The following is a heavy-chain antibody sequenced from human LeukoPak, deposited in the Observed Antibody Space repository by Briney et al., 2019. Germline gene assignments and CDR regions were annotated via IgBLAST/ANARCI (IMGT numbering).Heavy chain of an antibody. J-gene: IGHJ6*04. V-gene: IGHV5-51*01. CDR3: ARQGLYSYYGMDV. CDR2: NHPGDANT. CDR1: GYSFTSYW. Sequence: GESLKTSWKGAGYSFTSYWIGWVRQLPGKGLGWGGINHPGDANTRYSPSFEGQVTISADTSISTAYLQWSSLKALDTAMYYCARQGLYSYYGMDVWGKGTTVTVSS.